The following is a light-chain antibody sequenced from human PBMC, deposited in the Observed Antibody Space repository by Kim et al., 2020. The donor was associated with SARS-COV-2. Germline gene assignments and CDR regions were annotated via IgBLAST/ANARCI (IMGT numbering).Light chain of an antibody. J-gene: IGLJ2*01. CDR2: YTV. CDR1: NLGSES. CDR3: QVWGRSHDQVL. V-gene: IGLV3-21*04. Sequence: APVTAATISCGGNNLGSESVHWDQLHPGQAPVLVIHYTVGRPSGIPDRFSGSKSGNTANLTISRVEGGDETYYYCQVWGRSHDQVLFGGGTQLTVL.